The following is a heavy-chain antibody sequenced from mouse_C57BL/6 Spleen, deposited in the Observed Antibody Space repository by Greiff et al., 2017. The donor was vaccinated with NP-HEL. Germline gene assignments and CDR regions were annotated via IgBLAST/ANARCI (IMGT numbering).Heavy chain of an antibody. D-gene: IGHD1-1*01. CDR1: GYTFTSYW. CDR3: ARFITTVVANYAMDY. V-gene: IGHV1-64*01. CDR2: IHPNSGST. Sequence: VQLQQSGAELVKPGASVKLSCKASGYTFTSYWMHWVKQRPGQGLEWIGMIHPNSGSTNYNEKFKSKATLTVDKSSSTAYMQLSSLTSEDSAVYYCARFITTVVANYAMDYWGQGTSVTVSS. J-gene: IGHJ4*01.